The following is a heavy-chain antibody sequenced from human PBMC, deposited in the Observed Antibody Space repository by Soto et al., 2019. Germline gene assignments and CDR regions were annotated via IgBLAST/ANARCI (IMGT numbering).Heavy chain of an antibody. J-gene: IGHJ6*03. D-gene: IGHD4-17*01. CDR2: ISSSSSTI. V-gene: IGHV3-48*01. Sequence: GGSLRLSCAASGFTFSSYSMNWVRQAPGKGLEWVSYISSSSSTIYYPDFVKGRFTISRDNAKNSLYLQMNSLRAEDTAVYYCATRGDYPNYYYYYYMDVWGKGTTVTVSS. CDR3: ATRGDYPNYYYYYYMDV. CDR1: GFTFSSYS.